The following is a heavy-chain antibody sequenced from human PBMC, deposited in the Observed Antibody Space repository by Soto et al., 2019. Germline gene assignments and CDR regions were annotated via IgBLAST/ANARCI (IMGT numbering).Heavy chain of an antibody. J-gene: IGHJ4*02. CDR2: VYYTGST. Sequence: SETLSLTCSVSGGSISGSYWSWIRQSPGKGLEWLGYVYYTGSTNYSPSLRSRVSISVDTSKNEFSLRLSSVTAADTAVYFCARSVAVPGAHIDYWGQGTLVTVSS. V-gene: IGHV4-59*01. D-gene: IGHD6-19*01. CDR3: ARSVAVPGAHIDY. CDR1: GGSISGSY.